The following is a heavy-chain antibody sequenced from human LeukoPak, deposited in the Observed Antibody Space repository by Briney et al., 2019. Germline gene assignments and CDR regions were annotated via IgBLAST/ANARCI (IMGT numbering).Heavy chain of an antibody. V-gene: IGHV1-46*01. CDR1: GYTFTSYY. D-gene: IGHD6-19*01. Sequence: ASVKVSCKTFGYTFTSYYVHWVRQAPGQGLEWLGIIDPSGGLTSYAQKFQDRVTMTRDVSTTTVDMELRSLTSEDTAVYYCARGETYSSGSRFDYWGQGTLVTVSS. CDR3: ARGETYSSGSRFDY. J-gene: IGHJ4*02. CDR2: IDPSGGLT.